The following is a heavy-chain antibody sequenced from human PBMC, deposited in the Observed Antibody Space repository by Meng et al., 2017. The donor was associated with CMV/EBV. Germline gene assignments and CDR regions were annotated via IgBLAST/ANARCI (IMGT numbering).Heavy chain of an antibody. CDR2: IPYDGSNK. J-gene: IGHJ6*02. CDR1: GFTFSSYA. D-gene: IGHD6-13*01. V-gene: IGHV3-30-3*01. Sequence: GESLKISYAASGFTFSSYAMHWVRQAPGKGLEWVAVIPYDGSNKYYADSVKGRFTISRDNSKNTLYLQMNSLRAEDTAVYYCARDKSRARGRQQLLSAYYYYSMDVWGQGTTVTVSS. CDR3: ARDKSRARGRQQLLSAYYYYSMDV.